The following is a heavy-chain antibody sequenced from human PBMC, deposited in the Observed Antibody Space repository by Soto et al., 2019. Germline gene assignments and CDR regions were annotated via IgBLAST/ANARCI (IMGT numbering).Heavy chain of an antibody. CDR2: INAGNGNT. J-gene: IGHJ6*03. CDR3: ARGQYCSSTSCYGVEGYYYYMDV. V-gene: IGHV1-3*01. Sequence: GASVKVSCKASGYTFTSYAMHWVRQAPGQRLEWMGWINAGNGNTKYSQKFQGRVTITRDTSASTAYMELSSLRSEDTAVYYCARGQYCSSTSCYGVEGYYYYMDVWGKGTTVTVSS. D-gene: IGHD2-2*01. CDR1: GYTFTSYA.